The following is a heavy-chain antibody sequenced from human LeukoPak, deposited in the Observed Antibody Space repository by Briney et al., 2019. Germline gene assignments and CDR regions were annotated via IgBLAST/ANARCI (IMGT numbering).Heavy chain of an antibody. D-gene: IGHD4-11*01. CDR2: VSYFGTT. Sequence: SETLSLTCTVSGDSISNTAYWWGWIRQSPGKGVEWIGSVSYFGTTSYSPSLKSRVTMSIDTSKKQFSLQLSSVTAADTAVYYCTRLPLDYSVDYWGQGALVSVSS. CDR3: TRLPLDYSVDY. V-gene: IGHV4-39*01. J-gene: IGHJ4*02. CDR1: GDSISNTAYW.